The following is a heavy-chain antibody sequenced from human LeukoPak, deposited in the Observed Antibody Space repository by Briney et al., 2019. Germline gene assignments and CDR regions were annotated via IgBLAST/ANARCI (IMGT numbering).Heavy chain of an antibody. V-gene: IGHV1-69*05. J-gene: IGHJ6*03. Sequence: SVKVSCKASGGTFSSYAISWVRQAPGQGLEWMGGIIPIFGTASYAQKFQGRVTITTDESTSTAYMELSSLRSEDTAVYYCARGPNYYGSGSYRNYYYYMDVWGKGTTVTVSS. CDR2: IIPIFGTA. D-gene: IGHD3-10*01. CDR3: ARGPNYYGSGSYRNYYYYMDV. CDR1: GGTFSSYA.